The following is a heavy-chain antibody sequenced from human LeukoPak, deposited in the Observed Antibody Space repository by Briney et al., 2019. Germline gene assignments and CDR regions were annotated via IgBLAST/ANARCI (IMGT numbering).Heavy chain of an antibody. J-gene: IGHJ6*02. CDR3: ARDLLGYYGSGPYYYGMDV. CDR2: IYSGGST. Sequence: GGSLRLSCAASGFTVSSNYMSSVRQAPGKGLEWVSVIYSGGSTYYAVSVKGRFTISRHNSKNTLYLQMNSLGAEDTAVYYCARDLLGYYGSGPYYYGMDVWGQGTTVTVSS. CDR1: GFTVSSNY. V-gene: IGHV3-53*04. D-gene: IGHD3-10*01.